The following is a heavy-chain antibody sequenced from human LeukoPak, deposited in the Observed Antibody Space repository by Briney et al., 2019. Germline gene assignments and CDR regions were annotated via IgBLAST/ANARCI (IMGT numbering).Heavy chain of an antibody. CDR3: ARSYGYGTNFVY. V-gene: IGHV4-31*03. CDR2: MYYRGST. J-gene: IGHJ4*02. CDR1: GGSICSGNYY. D-gene: IGHD5-18*01. Sequence: PSQTLSLTCTVSGGSICSGNYYWSWIRQHPGKGLEWIGYMYYRGSTYYTPSLKSRVTISGDTSKNQFSLKLSSVTAADTAVYYCARSYGYGTNFVYWGQGTLVTVSS.